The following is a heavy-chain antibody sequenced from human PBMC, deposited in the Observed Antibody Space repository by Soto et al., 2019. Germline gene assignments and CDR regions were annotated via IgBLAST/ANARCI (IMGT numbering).Heavy chain of an antibody. Sequence: GPSVKVSCKTSACTFSISVIGFVRQAPGQGLEWMGGIIPISGSPNYAQEFQGRVTITADDSTSTAYMELSSLRSEDTAVYYCATLYGDYVSYWGQGTLVTVSS. V-gene: IGHV1-69*13. J-gene: IGHJ4*02. D-gene: IGHD4-17*01. CDR1: ACTFSISV. CDR2: IIPISGSP. CDR3: ATLYGDYVSY.